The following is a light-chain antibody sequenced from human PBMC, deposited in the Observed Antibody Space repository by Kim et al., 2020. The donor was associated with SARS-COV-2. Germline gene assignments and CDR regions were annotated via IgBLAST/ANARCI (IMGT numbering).Light chain of an antibody. CDR1: HDVSFNW. Sequence: EIVLTQSPGTLSLSPGERATLSCRASHDVSFNWLAWYQQKPGQAPRLLIYGASRRATGIPSRFSGSGSGTDFTLTIDTLEPEDFAVFYCQQYATSPYTFGQGTKLEI. CDR2: GAS. V-gene: IGKV3-20*01. CDR3: QQYATSPYT. J-gene: IGKJ2*01.